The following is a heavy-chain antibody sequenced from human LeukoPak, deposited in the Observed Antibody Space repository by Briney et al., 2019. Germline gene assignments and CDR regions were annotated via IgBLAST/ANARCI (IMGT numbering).Heavy chain of an antibody. V-gene: IGHV4-61*02. J-gene: IGHJ4*02. CDR3: TRGGELMNF. CDR1: GASVNSGNYY. Sequence: PSQTLSLTCTVSGASVNSGNYYWTWIRQPAGKRLEWIGRIYTSGSTNYSPSLKSRVTISMDASKNQFSLRLSSVTAADTAVYYCTRGGELMNFWGQGTLVTVSS. CDR2: IYTSGST. D-gene: IGHD1-26*01.